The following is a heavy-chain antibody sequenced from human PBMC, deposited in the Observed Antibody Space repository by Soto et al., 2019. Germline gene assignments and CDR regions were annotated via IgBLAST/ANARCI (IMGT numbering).Heavy chain of an antibody. CDR2: IYYSGST. D-gene: IGHD2-15*01. J-gene: IGHJ5*02. CDR1: GGSISSGDYY. V-gene: IGHV4-30-4*01. CDR3: ARVKDDVAWDIVVVVAATGWFDP. Sequence: PSETLSLTCTVSGGSISSGDYYWSWIRQPPGKGLEWIGYIYYSGSTYYNPSLKSRVTISVDTSKNQFSLKLSSVTAADTAVYNCARVKDDVAWDIVVVVAATGWFDPWGQGTLVTVSS.